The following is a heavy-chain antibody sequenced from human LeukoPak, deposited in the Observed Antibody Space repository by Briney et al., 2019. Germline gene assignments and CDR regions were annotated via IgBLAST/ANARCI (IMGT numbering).Heavy chain of an antibody. CDR1: GGSFSGHY. Sequence: SETLSLTCAVYGGSFSGHYWGWIRQPPGKGLEWIGSFCCGGNTPYNPSLKSRVTISVDTSQNQFSLKLSSVTAADTAVYYCARGESYYDSSGYYRSLYYFDYWGQGTLVTVSS. V-gene: IGHV4-34*01. J-gene: IGHJ4*02. CDR3: ARGESYYDSSGYYRSLYYFDY. D-gene: IGHD3-22*01. CDR2: FCCGGNT.